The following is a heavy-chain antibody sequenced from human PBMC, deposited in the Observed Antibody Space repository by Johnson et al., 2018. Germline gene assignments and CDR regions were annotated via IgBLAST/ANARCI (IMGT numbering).Heavy chain of an antibody. CDR3: ASASSSTSWVHYYYYGMDV. D-gene: IGHD2-2*01. CDR1: GGSISSYY. V-gene: IGHV4-59*01. CDR2: IYYSGST. J-gene: IGHJ6*02. Sequence: QVQLQESGPGLVKPSETLSLTCTVSGGSISSYYWSWIRQPPGKGLEWIGYIYYSGSTNYNPSLKSRVTISVDTSKNQFSLKLSSVTAADTAVYYCASASSSTSWVHYYYYGMDVWGQGTTVTVSS.